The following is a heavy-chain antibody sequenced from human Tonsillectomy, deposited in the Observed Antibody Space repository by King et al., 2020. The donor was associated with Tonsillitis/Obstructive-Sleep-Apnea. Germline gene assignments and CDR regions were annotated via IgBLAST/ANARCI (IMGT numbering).Heavy chain of an antibody. V-gene: IGHV3-7*03. J-gene: IGHJ4*02. CDR2: IKQDGSEK. Sequence: VQLVESGGGLVQPGGSLRLSCAASGFTFSNYWMSWVRQAPGKGLEWVANIKQDGSEKYYVDSVKGRFTISRDNAKNSLYLQMISLRAEDTAVYYCARAHSAYGGTSAVDYWGQGTLVTVSS. D-gene: IGHD4-23*01. CDR1: GFTFSNYW. CDR3: ARAHSAYGGTSAVDY.